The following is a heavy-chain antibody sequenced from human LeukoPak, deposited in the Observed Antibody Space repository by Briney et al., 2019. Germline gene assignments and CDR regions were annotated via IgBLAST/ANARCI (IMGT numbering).Heavy chain of an antibody. D-gene: IGHD1-14*01. Sequence: GGSLRLSCAASGFTVSNSYMSWVRQAPGKGLEWVSVIYTGSLSYYTDSVKGRFTISRDKSNNTLYLQMNSLRDEDTAVYYCAREGGLTEGGFDYWGQGTLVTVS. CDR1: GFTVSNSY. CDR2: IYTGSLS. CDR3: AREGGLTEGGFDY. J-gene: IGHJ4*02. V-gene: IGHV3-53*01.